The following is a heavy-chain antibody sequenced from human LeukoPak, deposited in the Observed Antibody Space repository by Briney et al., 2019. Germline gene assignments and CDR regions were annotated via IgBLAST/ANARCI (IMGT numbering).Heavy chain of an antibody. CDR2: INSDGRST. D-gene: IGHD2-8*01. CDR3: ARNSNGMSN. J-gene: IGHJ4*02. CDR1: GFTFTNYG. Sequence: GSLRLSCVASGFTFTNYGMMWVRQAPGQGLVWVSYINSDGRSTTYADSVKGRFTISRDNAKNTLYLQMSSLRAEDTAMYYCARNSNGMSNWGQGTLVIVSS. V-gene: IGHV3-74*01.